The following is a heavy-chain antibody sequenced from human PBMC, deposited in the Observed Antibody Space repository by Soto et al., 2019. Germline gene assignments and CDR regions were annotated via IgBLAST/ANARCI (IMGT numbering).Heavy chain of an antibody. CDR3: AKDNKGSSWYMFDY. D-gene: IGHD6-13*01. V-gene: IGHV3-30*18. CDR1: GFTFSSYG. CDR2: ISYDGSNK. Sequence: GGSLRLSCAASGFTFSSYGMHWVRQAPGKGLEWVAVISYDGSNKYYADSVKGRFTISRDNSKNTLYLQMNSLRAEDTAVYYCAKDNKGSSWYMFDYWGQGTLVTVSS. J-gene: IGHJ4*02.